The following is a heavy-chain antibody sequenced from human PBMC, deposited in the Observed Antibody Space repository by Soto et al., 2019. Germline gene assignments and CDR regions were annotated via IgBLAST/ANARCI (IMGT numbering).Heavy chain of an antibody. D-gene: IGHD3-10*01. CDR2: ISYDGSNK. CDR3: AKDGGGRTYYYGSGSYPRVYYYYGMDV. CDR1: GFTFSSYG. V-gene: IGHV3-30*18. Sequence: GGSLRLSCAASGFTFSSYGMHWVRQAPGKGLEWVAVISYDGSNKYYADSVKGRFTISRDNSKNTLYLQMNSLRAEDTAVYYCAKDGGGRTYYYGSGSYPRVYYYYGMDVWGQGTTVTVSS. J-gene: IGHJ6*02.